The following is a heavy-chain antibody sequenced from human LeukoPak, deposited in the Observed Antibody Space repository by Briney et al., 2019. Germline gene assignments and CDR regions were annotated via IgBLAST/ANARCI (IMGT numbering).Heavy chain of an antibody. CDR3: ARVVGLTGYSSSWYSGYYYYMDV. CDR2: IIPIFGTA. CDR1: GGTFSSYA. V-gene: IGHV1-69*06. D-gene: IGHD6-13*01. J-gene: IGHJ6*03. Sequence: SVKVSCKASGGTFSSYAISWVRQAPGQRLEWMGGIIPIFGTANYAQKFQDRVTITADKSTSTAYMELSSLRSEDTAVYYCARVVGLTGYSSSWYSGYYYYMDVWGKGTTVTVSS.